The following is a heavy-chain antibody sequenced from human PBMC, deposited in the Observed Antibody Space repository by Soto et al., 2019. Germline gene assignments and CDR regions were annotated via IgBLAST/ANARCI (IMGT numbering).Heavy chain of an antibody. J-gene: IGHJ4*02. Sequence: SETLSLTCSVSGASISSGGYYWSWIRQHPGKGLEWIGYIYYSGSTYYNPSLKSRVTISVDTSKNQFSLRLASVTAADTAVYYCARTLPNRQLFDSWSQGTLVTVSS. V-gene: IGHV4-31*03. D-gene: IGHD1-1*01. CDR3: ARTLPNRQLFDS. CDR1: GASISSGGYY. CDR2: IYYSGST.